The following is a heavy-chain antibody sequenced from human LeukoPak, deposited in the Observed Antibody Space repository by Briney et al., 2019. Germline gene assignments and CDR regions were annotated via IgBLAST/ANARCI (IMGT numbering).Heavy chain of an antibody. J-gene: IGHJ4*02. CDR2: IYYSGST. V-gene: IGHV4-59*01. Sequence: SETLSLTCTVSGGSISSYYWSWIRQPPGKGLEWIGYIYYSGSTNYNPSLKSRVTISVDTSKNQFSLKLSSVTAADTAVYYCARAIRGPIVAAGTYFDYWGRGTLVTVSS. D-gene: IGHD6-13*01. CDR1: GGSISSYY. CDR3: ARAIRGPIVAAGTYFDY.